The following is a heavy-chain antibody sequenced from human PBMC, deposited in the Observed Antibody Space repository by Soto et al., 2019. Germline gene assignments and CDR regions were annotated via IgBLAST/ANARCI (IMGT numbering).Heavy chain of an antibody. V-gene: IGHV3-23*01. Sequence: GGSLRLSCAASGFTFSNFVMSWVRQAPGKGLEWVSSINDRGDYTYYADSVKGQFTISRDNSKNTLYLRMSSLRTEDTAIYYCAKEVIAARPYYFDYWGQGTLVTVSS. CDR1: GFTFSNFV. CDR3: AKEVIAARPYYFDY. J-gene: IGHJ4*02. CDR2: INDRGDYT. D-gene: IGHD6-6*01.